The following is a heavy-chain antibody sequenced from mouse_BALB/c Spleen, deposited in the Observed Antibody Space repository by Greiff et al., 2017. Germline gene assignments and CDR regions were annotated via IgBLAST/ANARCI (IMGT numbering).Heavy chain of an antibody. CDR2: INPYYGST. Sequence: VQLKQTGPELVKPGASVKISCKASGYSFTDYIMLWVKQSHGKSLEWIGNINPYYGSTSYNLKFKGKATLTVDKSSSTAYMQLNSLTSEDSAVYYCARAGYGKDAMDYWGQGTSVTVSS. V-gene: IGHV1-39*01. CDR1: GYSFTDYI. J-gene: IGHJ4*01. CDR3: ARAGYGKDAMDY. D-gene: IGHD2-10*02.